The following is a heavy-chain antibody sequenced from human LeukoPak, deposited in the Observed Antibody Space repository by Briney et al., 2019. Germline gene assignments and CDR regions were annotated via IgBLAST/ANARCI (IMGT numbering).Heavy chain of an antibody. CDR3: ARHAGGSGSPRPYYGMDV. CDR1: GGSISNYY. D-gene: IGHD3-10*01. CDR2: IFYSGST. V-gene: IGHV4-59*08. Sequence: SETLSLTCTVSGGSISNYYWSWMRQPPGKGLEWIGYIFYSGSTNYYPSLKSRGSISGDTSKTQISLKLSSVTAADTALYYCARHAGGSGSPRPYYGMDVWGQGTTVTVSS. J-gene: IGHJ6*02.